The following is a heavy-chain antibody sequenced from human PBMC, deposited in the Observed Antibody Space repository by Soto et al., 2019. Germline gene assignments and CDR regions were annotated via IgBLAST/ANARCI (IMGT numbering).Heavy chain of an antibody. V-gene: IGHV4-59*01. J-gene: IGHJ4*02. CDR1: GGSISSYY. Sequence: QVQLQESGPGLVKPSETLSLTCTVSGGSISSYYWSWIRQPPGKGLEWIGYIYYSGSTNYNPSLKSRVTISVDTSKNQFSLKLSSVTAADTAVYYCARAGGRYSSGWALFWGQGTLVTVSS. CDR3: ARAGGRYSSGWALF. D-gene: IGHD6-19*01. CDR2: IYYSGST.